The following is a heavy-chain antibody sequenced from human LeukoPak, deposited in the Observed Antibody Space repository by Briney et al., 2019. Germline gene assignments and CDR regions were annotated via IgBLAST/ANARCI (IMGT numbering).Heavy chain of an antibody. J-gene: IGHJ1*01. CDR3: AKLFGSATYSVYLQQ. CDR2: IGDNGDRT. CDR1: GFTFSNYG. Sequence: GGTLRLSCAASGFTFSNYGMSWVRQAPGKGLVWVSVIGDNGDRTYYTDSVKGRSTISRDNSKNTLYLQINSLRAEDTAIYYCAKLFGSATYSVYLQQWGQGTLVTVSS. V-gene: IGHV3-23*01. D-gene: IGHD2-21*01.